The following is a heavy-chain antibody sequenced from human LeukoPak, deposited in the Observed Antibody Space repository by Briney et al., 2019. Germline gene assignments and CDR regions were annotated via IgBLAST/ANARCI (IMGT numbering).Heavy chain of an antibody. J-gene: IGHJ3*02. CDR3: AKDHNYGDYAGAFDI. CDR1: GFIFRDYV. V-gene: IGHV3-30*02. D-gene: IGHD4-17*01. Sequence: PGGSRRLSCTASGFIFRDYVMHWVRKAPGKGLDGVALSLYDGSNKYYADSVKGRFTISRDNSKNTLYLQMNSLRAEDTAVYYCAKDHNYGDYAGAFDIWGQGTMVTVSS. CDR2: SLYDGSNK.